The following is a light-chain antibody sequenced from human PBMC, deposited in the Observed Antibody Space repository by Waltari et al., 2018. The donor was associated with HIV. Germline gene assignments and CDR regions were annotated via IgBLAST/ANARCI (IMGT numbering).Light chain of an antibody. J-gene: IGKJ3*01. CDR2: AAS. Sequence: IQMTQSPSSLSAFVGDRVTLTCRASQYITSHLNWFQQKPGKAPRLLMCAASSLQSGVPSRFSGSASGTDFTLTISSLQPEDFATYYCQQTHSAPFTFGPGTKVDIK. CDR3: QQTHSAPFT. V-gene: IGKV1-39*01. CDR1: QYITSH.